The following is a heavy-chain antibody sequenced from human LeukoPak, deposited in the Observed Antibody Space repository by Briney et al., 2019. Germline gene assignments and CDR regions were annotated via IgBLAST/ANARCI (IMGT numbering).Heavy chain of an antibody. CDR3: ARDLSHIVVVTAIFDY. CDR1: GLTFSSDS. Sequence: GGSLRLSCAASGLTFSSDSMNWVRQAPGEGLEWVSSMSSSSSFIYYAASVKGRFTLSRDNANNSLYLQTNSLRAEDTAVYYCARDLSHIVVVTAIFDYWGQGTLVTVSS. V-gene: IGHV3-21*01. J-gene: IGHJ4*02. D-gene: IGHD2-21*02. CDR2: MSSSSSFI.